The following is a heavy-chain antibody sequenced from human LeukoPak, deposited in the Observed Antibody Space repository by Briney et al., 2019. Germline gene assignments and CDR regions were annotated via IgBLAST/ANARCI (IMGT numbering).Heavy chain of an antibody. V-gene: IGHV3-21*01. D-gene: IGHD3-3*01. CDR1: GFTFSSYS. CDR3: ASEDFWSGYLAFDI. CDR2: ISSSSSYI. Sequence: GGSLRLSCAASGFTFSSYSMNWVRQAPGKGLEWVSSISSSSSYIYYADSVKGRFTISRDNAKNSLYLQMNSLRAEDTAVYYCASEDFWSGYLAFDIWGQGTMVTVSS. J-gene: IGHJ3*02.